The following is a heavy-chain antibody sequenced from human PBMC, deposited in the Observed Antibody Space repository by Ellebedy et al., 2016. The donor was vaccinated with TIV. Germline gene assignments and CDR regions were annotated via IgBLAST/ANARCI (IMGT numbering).Heavy chain of an antibody. D-gene: IGHD2-15*01. V-gene: IGHV4-34*01. J-gene: IGHJ4*02. CDR3: ATISPAHY. CDR2: INHSGST. Sequence: SETLSLTXAVYASSFSGYYWSWIRQPPGKGLEWIGEINHSGSTNYNPSLKSRVTISVDTSKNQFSLKLSSVTAADTAVYYCATISPAHYWGQGTLATVSS. CDR1: ASSFSGYY.